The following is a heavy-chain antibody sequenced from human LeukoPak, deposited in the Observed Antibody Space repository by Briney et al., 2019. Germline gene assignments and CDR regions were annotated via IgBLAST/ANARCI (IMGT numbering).Heavy chain of an antibody. J-gene: IGHJ5*02. CDR2: IYYSGST. CDR1: GGSISSSSYY. Sequence: PSETLSLTCTVSGGSISSSSYYWGWIRQPPGKGLEWIGSIYYSGSTYYNPSLKSRVTISVDTSKNQFPLKLSSVTAADTAVYYCARNRYYYGSGSYGVPNWFDPWGQGTLVTVSS. CDR3: ARNRYYYGSGSYGVPNWFDP. V-gene: IGHV4-39*01. D-gene: IGHD3-10*01.